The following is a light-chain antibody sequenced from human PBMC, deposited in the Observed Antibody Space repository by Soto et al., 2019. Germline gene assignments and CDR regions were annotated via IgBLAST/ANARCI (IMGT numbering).Light chain of an antibody. V-gene: IGKV3-11*01. CDR2: DAS. J-gene: IGKJ3*01. CDR3: QQRSNWPPEFT. Sequence: ETVLTQSPATLSLSPGERATLSCRASQSVSSYLAWYQQKPGQAPRLLIYDASNRATGIPARFSGSGSGTDFTLTISSLEPEDFAVYYCQQRSNWPPEFTFGPGTKVDI. CDR1: QSVSSY.